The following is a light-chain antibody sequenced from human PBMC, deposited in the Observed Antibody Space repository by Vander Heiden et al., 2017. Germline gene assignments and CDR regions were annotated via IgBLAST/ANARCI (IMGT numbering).Light chain of an antibody. Sequence: DIHMTQSPSTLSASVGDRVTITCRASQSISSWLAWYQQKPGKAPKILIYDASSLESGVPSRFSGSGSGTEFTLTISSLQPDDFATYYCQQYNSYSPYTFGQGTKLEIK. J-gene: IGKJ2*01. V-gene: IGKV1-5*01. CDR1: QSISSW. CDR2: DAS. CDR3: QQYNSYSPYT.